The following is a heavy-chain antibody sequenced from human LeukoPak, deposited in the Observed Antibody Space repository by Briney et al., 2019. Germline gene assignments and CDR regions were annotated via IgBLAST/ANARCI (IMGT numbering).Heavy chain of an antibody. V-gene: IGHV1-2*02. CDR1: GYTFTGYY. CDR2: ISPNSGGT. D-gene: IGHD6-19*01. CDR3: ARDGPVAGTNDY. J-gene: IGHJ4*02. Sequence: ASVKVSCKASGYTFTGYYMHWVRQAPGQGLEWMGWISPNSGGTNYAQKFQGRVTMTRDTSISTAYMELSRLRSDDTAVYYCARDGPVAGTNDYWGQGTLVTVSS.